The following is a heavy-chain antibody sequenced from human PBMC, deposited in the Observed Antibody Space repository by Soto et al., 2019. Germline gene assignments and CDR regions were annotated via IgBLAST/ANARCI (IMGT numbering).Heavy chain of an antibody. V-gene: IGHV3-7*01. CDR2: IKQDGTVK. CDR3: ARIGYSSSSNDY. CDR1: GFNFRNYW. J-gene: IGHJ4*02. Sequence: EVQLVESGGDLVQSGGSLRLSCAASGFNFRNYWMTWVRQAPGKGLEWVANIKQDGTVKYYVDSVKGRFTISRDNAKNAVYLQMISLRVEDTAVYYCARIGYSSSSNDYWGQGTLVTVSS. D-gene: IGHD2-2*03.